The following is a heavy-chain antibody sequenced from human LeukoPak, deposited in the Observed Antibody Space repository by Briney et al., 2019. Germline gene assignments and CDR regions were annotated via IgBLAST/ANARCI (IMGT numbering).Heavy chain of an antibody. CDR3: ARNSGYSGYDDFDY. J-gene: IGHJ4*02. CDR2: INPNSGGT. D-gene: IGHD5-12*01. V-gene: IGHV1-2*04. Sequence: ASVKVSCKASGYAFTGYYMHWVRQAPGQGLEWMGWINPNSGGTNYAQKFQGWVTMTRDTSISTAYMELSRLRSDDTAVYYCARNSGYSGYDDFDYWGQGTPVTVSS. CDR1: GYAFTGYY.